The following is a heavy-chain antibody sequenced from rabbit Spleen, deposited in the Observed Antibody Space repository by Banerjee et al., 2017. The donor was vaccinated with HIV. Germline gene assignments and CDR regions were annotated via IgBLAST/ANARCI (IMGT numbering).Heavy chain of an antibody. D-gene: IGHD1-1*01. J-gene: IGHJ2*01. CDR1: GFSFSSNW. CDR3: ARNYVNVFDP. Sequence: QSLEESGGDLVKPGASLTLTCTASGFSFSSNWICWVRQAPGKGLEWIACIDISDGDTDYANWPKGRFTISKASSTTVTLKMTSLTAADTATYFCARNYVNVFDPWGPGTLVTVS. CDR2: IDISDGDT. V-gene: IGHV1S40*01.